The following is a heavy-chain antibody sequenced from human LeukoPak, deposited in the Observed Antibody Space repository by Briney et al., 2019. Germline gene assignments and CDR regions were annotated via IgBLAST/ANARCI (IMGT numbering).Heavy chain of an antibody. CDR3: ARGRVVVVIAIQPRHFDY. V-gene: IGHV1-8*03. CDR1: GYTFTSYD. CDR2: MNPNSGNT. J-gene: IGHJ4*02. Sequence: GASVKVSCKASGYTFTSYDINWVRQATGQGLEWMGWMNPNSGNTGYAQKFQGRVTITRNTSISTAYMELSSLRSEDTAVYYCARGRVVVVIAIQPRHFDYWGQGTLVTVSS. D-gene: IGHD2-21*01.